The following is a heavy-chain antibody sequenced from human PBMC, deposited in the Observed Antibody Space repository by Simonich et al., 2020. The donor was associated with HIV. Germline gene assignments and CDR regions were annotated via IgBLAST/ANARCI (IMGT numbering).Heavy chain of an antibody. Sequence: QVHLQQWGAGLVKPSETLSLTCAVSGYSISSGYYWGWIRQPPGKGLEWMGRIDRSGSLYSHPALTSRVTISVNTSKNQFSLKRSSVTAADTAVYYCARGLAARLSHFDYWGQGTLVTVSS. CDR1: GYSISSGYY. CDR3: ARGLAARLSHFDY. D-gene: IGHD6-6*01. J-gene: IGHJ4*02. V-gene: IGHV4-38-2*01. CDR2: IDRSGSL.